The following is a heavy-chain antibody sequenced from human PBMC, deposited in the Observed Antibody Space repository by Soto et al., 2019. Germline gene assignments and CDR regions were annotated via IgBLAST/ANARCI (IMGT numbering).Heavy chain of an antibody. J-gene: IGHJ4*02. CDR2: IYPGDSDT. V-gene: IGHV5-51*01. Sequence: PGESLKISCKGSGYSFTNYWIGWVRQMPGKGLEWMGIIYPGDSDTRYSPSFQGQVTISVDKSISTAYPQWSSLKASDTAMYYCARIWEMATVAACDYWGQGTLVTVSS. CDR1: GYSFTNYW. CDR3: ARIWEMATVAACDY. D-gene: IGHD6-13*01.